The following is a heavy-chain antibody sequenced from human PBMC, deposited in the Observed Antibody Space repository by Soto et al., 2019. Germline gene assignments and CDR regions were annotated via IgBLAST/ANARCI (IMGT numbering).Heavy chain of an antibody. CDR1: GGTFSSYT. CDR3: ARVDSSSSRGLWFDP. Sequence: SVKVSCKASGGTFSSYTISWVRQAPGQGLEWMGRIIPILGIANYAQKFQGRVTITADKSTSTAYMELSSLRSEDTAVYYCARVDSSSSRGLWFDPWGQGTLVTVSS. CDR2: IIPILGIA. J-gene: IGHJ5*02. D-gene: IGHD6-6*01. V-gene: IGHV1-69*02.